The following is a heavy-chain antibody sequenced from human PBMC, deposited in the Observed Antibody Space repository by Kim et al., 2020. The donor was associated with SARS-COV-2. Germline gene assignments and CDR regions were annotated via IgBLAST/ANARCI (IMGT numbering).Heavy chain of an antibody. J-gene: IGHJ6*02. D-gene: IGHD3-16*01. CDR3: VRDVWGPLEGGMDV. CDR2: IITTFGAA. V-gene: IGHV1-69*06. CDR1: GGTFSKFV. Sequence: SVKVSCKASGGTFSKFVISWVRQAPGQGLEWVGGIITTFGAANYAQKFQGRVTITADTSTTTVYMELHRLRSEDTATYFCVRDVWGPLEGGMDVWGQGTTVSVSS.